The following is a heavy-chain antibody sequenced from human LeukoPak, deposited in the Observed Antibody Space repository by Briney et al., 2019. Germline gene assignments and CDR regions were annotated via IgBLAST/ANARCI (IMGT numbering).Heavy chain of an antibody. CDR2: ISSSSSYI. CDR3: ARDRVTMARGVGD. D-gene: IGHD3-10*01. Sequence: PGGSLRLSCAASGFTFSSYSMNWVRQAPGKGLEWVSSISSSSSYIYYADSVKGRFTISRDNAKNSLYLQMNSLRAEDTAVYYCARDRVTMARGVGDWGQGTLVTVSS. V-gene: IGHV3-21*01. CDR1: GFTFSSYS. J-gene: IGHJ4*02.